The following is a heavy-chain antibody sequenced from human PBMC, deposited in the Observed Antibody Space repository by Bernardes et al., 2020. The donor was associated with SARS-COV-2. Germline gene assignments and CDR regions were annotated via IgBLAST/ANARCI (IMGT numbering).Heavy chain of an antibody. D-gene: IGHD4-4*01. J-gene: IGHJ4*02. CDR2: MNPNSGNT. CDR1: GYTFTSYD. CDR3: ARGVSEYTNYYFDS. V-gene: IGHV1-8*01. Sequence: ASVKVSCKASGYTFTSYDINWVRQATGQGLEWMGWMNPNSGNTGFAQKFQGRVTMTWSTSISTAYMELSSLRSEDTAVYYCARGVSEYTNYYFDSWGQGTLVSV.